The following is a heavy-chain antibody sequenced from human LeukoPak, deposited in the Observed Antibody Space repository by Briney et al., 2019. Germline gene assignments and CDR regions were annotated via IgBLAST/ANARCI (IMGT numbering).Heavy chain of an antibody. Sequence: ASVKVSCKASGYTFTGYYMHWVRQAPGQGLEWMGCINPNSGGTNYAQKFQGRVTMTRDTSISTAYMELSRLRSDDTAVYYCARVSSAVAGSIDYWGQGTLVTVSS. V-gene: IGHV1-2*02. J-gene: IGHJ4*02. CDR1: GYTFTGYY. D-gene: IGHD6-19*01. CDR2: INPNSGGT. CDR3: ARVSSAVAGSIDY.